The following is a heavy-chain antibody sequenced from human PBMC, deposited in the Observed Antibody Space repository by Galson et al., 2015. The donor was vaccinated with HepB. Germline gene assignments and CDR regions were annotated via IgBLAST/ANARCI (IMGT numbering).Heavy chain of an antibody. CDR3: AREASGTYGAFDI. CDR2: ISQDGGFE. V-gene: IGHV3-30*04. J-gene: IGHJ3*02. CDR1: GFIFSSHF. Sequence: LRLSCAASGFIFSSHFMHWVRQAPGNGLDWVAVISQDGGFEYYVDSVKGRFTISRDNAKNTLFLQMNSLGPEDTAVYYCAREASGTYGAFDIWGQGTMVTISS. D-gene: IGHD1-26*01.